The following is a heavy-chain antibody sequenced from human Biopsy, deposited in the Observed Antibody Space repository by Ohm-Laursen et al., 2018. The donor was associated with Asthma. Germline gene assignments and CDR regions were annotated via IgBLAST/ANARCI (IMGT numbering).Heavy chain of an antibody. CDR2: INAGNGNT. CDR3: ARTYYDFLTGQVNDVFAI. V-gene: IGHV1-3*01. D-gene: IGHD3-9*01. Sequence: ASVKVSCKASGYNFISFAIHWVRQAPGQRLEWMGWINAGNGNTKYSQKFQGRVTITRDTSASTAYMELSSLRSEDTAVYYCARTYYDFLTGQVNDVFAIWGQGTLVTVSS. CDR1: GYNFISFA. J-gene: IGHJ3*02.